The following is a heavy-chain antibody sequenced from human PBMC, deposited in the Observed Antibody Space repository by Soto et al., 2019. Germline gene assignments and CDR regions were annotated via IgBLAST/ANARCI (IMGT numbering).Heavy chain of an antibody. CDR1: GYSFTSYW. J-gene: IGHJ6*03. D-gene: IGHD4-4*01. Sequence: EVQLVQSGAEVKKPGESLKISCKGSGYSFTSYWIGWVRQMPGKGLEWMGIIYPGDSDTRYSPSFQGQVTISADKSISTAYLQWSSLKASDTAMYYCARNRAVTTNWGTDYYYYMDVWGKGTTVTVSS. CDR2: IYPGDSDT. V-gene: IGHV5-51*03. CDR3: ARNRAVTTNWGTDYYYYMDV.